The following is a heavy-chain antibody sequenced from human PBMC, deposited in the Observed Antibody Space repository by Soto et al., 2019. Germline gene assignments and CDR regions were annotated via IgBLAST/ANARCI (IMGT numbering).Heavy chain of an antibody. CDR3: ARSTAALEKYGMDV. CDR1: GGSISSSGYY. V-gene: IGHV4-39*01. D-gene: IGHD3-3*01. Sequence: SETLSLTCAVSGGSISSSGYYWGWLRQPPGKGLEWIGSIYYSGSTYYNPSLKSRVTISVDTSKNQFSLKLSSVTAADAAVYYCARSTAALEKYGMDVWGQGTTVTVSS. CDR2: IYYSGST. J-gene: IGHJ6*02.